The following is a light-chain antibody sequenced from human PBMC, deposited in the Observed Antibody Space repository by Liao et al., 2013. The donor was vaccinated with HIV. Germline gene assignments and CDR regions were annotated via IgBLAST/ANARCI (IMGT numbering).Light chain of an antibody. CDR3: QVWDSGSDHRV. J-gene: IGLJ3*02. V-gene: IGLV3-21*04. Sequence: SYGLTQPPSVSVSPGQTAIITCFGDDLTNILGNKYLHWYLQRPGQSPVLVIYYDGDRPSGIPERFSGSKSENTATLTISRVEAGDEADYYCQVWDSGSDHRVFGGGTKVTVL. CDR2: YDG. CDR1: NILGNKY.